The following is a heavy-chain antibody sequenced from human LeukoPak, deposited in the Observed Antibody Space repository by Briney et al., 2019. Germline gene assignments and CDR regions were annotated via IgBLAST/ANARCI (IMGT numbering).Heavy chain of an antibody. CDR2: ISYDGSNK. Sequence: GRSLRLSCAAPGFTFSSYGMHWVRQAPGKGLEWVAVISYDGSNKYYADSVKGRFTISRDNSKNTLYLQMNSLRAEDTAVYYCAKDFLGTYYDYVWGSYRYTGFDYWGQGTLVTVSS. CDR3: AKDFLGTYYDYVWGSYRYTGFDY. CDR1: GFTFSSYG. D-gene: IGHD3-16*02. V-gene: IGHV3-30*18. J-gene: IGHJ4*02.